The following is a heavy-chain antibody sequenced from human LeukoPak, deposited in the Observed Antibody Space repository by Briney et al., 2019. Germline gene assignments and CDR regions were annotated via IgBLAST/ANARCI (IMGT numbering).Heavy chain of an antibody. D-gene: IGHD4-17*01. CDR1: GGSISSSSYY. V-gene: IGHV4-39*07. J-gene: IGHJ5*02. CDR3: ATFGYGDYVWFDP. Sequence: SETLSLTCTVSGGSISSSSYYWGWIRQPPGKGLEWIGSIYYSGSTYYNPSLKSRVTISVDTSKNQFSLKLSSVTAADTAVYYCATFGYGDYVWFDPWGQGTLVTVSS. CDR2: IYYSGST.